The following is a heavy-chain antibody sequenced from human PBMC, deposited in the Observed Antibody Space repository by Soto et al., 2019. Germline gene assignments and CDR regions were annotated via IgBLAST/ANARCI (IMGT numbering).Heavy chain of an antibody. D-gene: IGHD2-15*01. Sequence: SETMSLTCTASGVSINTNNYYWGWVRQPPGKGLEWIGNIFYSGSTFYNPSLRSRLTISVDTSKNQFSLRLNSVTAADAAVYYCAGFVVPASRNTGFEHWGQGTLVT. J-gene: IGHJ4*02. CDR2: IFYSGST. CDR1: GVSINTNNYY. V-gene: IGHV4-39*01. CDR3: AGFVVPASRNTGFEH.